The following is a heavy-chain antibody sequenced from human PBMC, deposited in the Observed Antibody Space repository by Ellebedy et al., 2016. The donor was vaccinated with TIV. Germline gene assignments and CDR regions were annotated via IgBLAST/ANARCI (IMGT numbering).Heavy chain of an antibody. D-gene: IGHD6-19*01. V-gene: IGHV1-46*01. CDR2: INPNDDTK. Sequence: AASVKVSCKASGYSFSSYYMHWVRQAPGQGLEWMGIINPNDDTKYYTQNFQGRVTVTRDTSTSTVYMELRSLRSEDTAVYYCARGRGWNPFDYWGQGTLVTVSS. CDR3: ARGRGWNPFDY. CDR1: GYSFSSYY. J-gene: IGHJ4*02.